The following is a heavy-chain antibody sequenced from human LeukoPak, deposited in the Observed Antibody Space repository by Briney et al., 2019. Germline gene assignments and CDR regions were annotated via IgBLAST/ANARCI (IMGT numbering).Heavy chain of an antibody. CDR1: AFTFSNYP. Sequence: GGSLRLSCAASAFTFSNYPMHWVRQAPGKGLEWVAVISYDGRDKHHADSVKGRLTISRDNSKNTLYLQLDSLRTEDTAVYFCARDRVPSAADYYFDYWGQGTLVTVSS. CDR2: ISYDGRDK. CDR3: ARDRVPSAADYYFDY. V-gene: IGHV3-30*04. D-gene: IGHD2-21*02. J-gene: IGHJ4*02.